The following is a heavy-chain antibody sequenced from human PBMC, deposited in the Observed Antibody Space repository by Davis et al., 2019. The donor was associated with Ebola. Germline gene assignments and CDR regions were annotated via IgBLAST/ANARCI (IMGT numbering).Heavy chain of an antibody. CDR2: VYYDGST. Sequence: MPSETLSLTCIVSGGSISSSSYYWAWIRQPPGKGLEWIGSVYYDGSTYYNPSVKSRVTISGDTSRNQFSLKLSSVTAADTAVYYCARDFLWFGEFYYYGMDVWGQGTTVTVSS. D-gene: IGHD3-10*01. V-gene: IGHV4-39*07. J-gene: IGHJ6*02. CDR3: ARDFLWFGEFYYYGMDV. CDR1: GGSISSSSYY.